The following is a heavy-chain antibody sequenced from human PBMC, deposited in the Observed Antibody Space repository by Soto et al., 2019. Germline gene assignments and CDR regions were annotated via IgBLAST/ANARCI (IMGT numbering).Heavy chain of an antibody. Sequence: GWSLRLSCAASGFTFTRYSMNLVRQAPGKGLERVSSISSTTNYIYYGDSMKGRFTISRDNAKNSLNLEMNSLRAEDTAVYYCARESEDLSSNFDYWGEGTLVTVSP. D-gene: IGHD6-6*01. J-gene: IGHJ4*02. CDR3: ARESEDLSSNFDY. CDR1: GFTFTRYS. V-gene: IGHV3-21*06. CDR2: ISSTTNYI.